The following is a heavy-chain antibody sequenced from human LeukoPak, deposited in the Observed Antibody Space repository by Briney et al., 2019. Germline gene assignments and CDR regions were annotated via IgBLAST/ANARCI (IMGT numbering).Heavy chain of an antibody. Sequence: PSETLCLTCTVSGYSISSGYYWGWIRQPPGKGLEWIGSIYYSGSTYYNPSLKSRVTISVYTSKNQISLKLSSVTAADTAVYYCARGGRAARPFDYWGQGTLVTVSS. CDR2: IYYSGST. CDR3: ARGGRAARPFDY. V-gene: IGHV4-38-2*02. J-gene: IGHJ4*02. CDR1: GYSISSGYY. D-gene: IGHD6-6*01.